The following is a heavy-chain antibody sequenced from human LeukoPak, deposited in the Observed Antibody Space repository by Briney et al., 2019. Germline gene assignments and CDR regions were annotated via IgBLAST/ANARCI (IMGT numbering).Heavy chain of an antibody. CDR3: ARDPRDYGGNSNYWYFDL. CDR2: INPNGGDT. Sequence: ASVKVSCKASGYTFTDYFTHWVRQAPGQGLEWMGWINPNGGDTNYAQKFQGRVTMTRDMSTSTVYMELSSLRSKDTAVYYCARDPRDYGGNSNYWYFDLWGRGTLVTVSS. V-gene: IGHV1-2*02. J-gene: IGHJ2*01. D-gene: IGHD4-23*01. CDR1: GYTFTDYF.